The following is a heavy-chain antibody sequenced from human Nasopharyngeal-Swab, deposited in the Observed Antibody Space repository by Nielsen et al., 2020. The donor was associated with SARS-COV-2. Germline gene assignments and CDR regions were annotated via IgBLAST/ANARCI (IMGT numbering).Heavy chain of an antibody. V-gene: IGHV4-59*01. Sequence: SETPSLTCTVSGGSISSYYWSWIRQPPGKGLEWIGYIYYSGSTNYNPSLKSRVTISVDTSKNQFSLKLSSVTAADTAVYYCARDDIVVVPAAPFSYYYYGMDVWGQGTTVTVSS. J-gene: IGHJ6*02. CDR1: GGSISSYY. D-gene: IGHD2-2*01. CDR2: IYYSGST. CDR3: ARDDIVVVPAAPFSYYYYGMDV.